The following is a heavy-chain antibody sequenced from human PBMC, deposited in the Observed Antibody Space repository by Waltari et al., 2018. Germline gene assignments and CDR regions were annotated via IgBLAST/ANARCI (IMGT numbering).Heavy chain of an antibody. J-gene: IGHJ4*02. D-gene: IGHD1-1*01. V-gene: IGHV2-5*02. CDR2: LYWDDDK. CDR1: GFSLRTSGLG. CDR3: AHYIHDQPFEY. Sequence: QITLKESGPTLVKPTQTLTLTCTFPGFSLRTSGLGVGWTRKPPGKALEWLALLYWDDDKRYSPSLKSRLTITKDTSKKQVVLTMTNMDPVDTATYYCAHYIHDQPFEYWGQGTLVTVSS.